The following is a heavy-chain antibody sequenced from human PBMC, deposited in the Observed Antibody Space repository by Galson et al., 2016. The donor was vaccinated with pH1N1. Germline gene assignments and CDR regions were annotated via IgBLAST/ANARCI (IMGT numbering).Heavy chain of an antibody. J-gene: IGHJ3*02. CDR3: ARQYDFGDYRGNAFDS. CDR1: GYRFSSSW. D-gene: IGHD4-17*01. Sequence: QSGAEVKKPGESLKISCKGSGYRFSSSWIAWVRQVPGKGLEWVGVVNPGGSTIRYGPPFQGQVTISSDKSINTAYLQWISLKASDTATYYCARQYDFGDYRGNAFDSWGQGTMVIVSS. V-gene: IGHV5-51*03. CDR2: VNPGGSTI.